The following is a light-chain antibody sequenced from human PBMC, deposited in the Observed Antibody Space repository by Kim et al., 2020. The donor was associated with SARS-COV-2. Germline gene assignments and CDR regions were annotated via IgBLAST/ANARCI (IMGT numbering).Light chain of an antibody. V-gene: IGKV3-15*01. CDR1: QSISAS. J-gene: IGKJ2*01. CDR2: GAS. CDR3: QQHNNWPYT. Sequence: EIVMTQSPATLSVSPGERATLSCRASQSISASLAWYQQKPGQAPRLLIYGASTRASAIPARFSGSGSGTEFTLTISSLQSEDFAVYYCQQHNNWPYTFGQGTKLEIK.